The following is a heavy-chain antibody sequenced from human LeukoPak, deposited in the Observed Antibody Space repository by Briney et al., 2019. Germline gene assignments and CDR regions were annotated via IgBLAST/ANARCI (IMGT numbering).Heavy chain of an antibody. D-gene: IGHD3-16*01. CDR3: ARAYGGYDAFDI. CDR2: TYYRSKWYN. V-gene: IGHV6-1*01. J-gene: IGHJ3*02. Sequence: TYYRSKWYNDYAVSVKSRITINPDTSKNQFSLQLNSVTPEDTAVYYCARAYGGYDAFDIWGQGTMVTVSS.